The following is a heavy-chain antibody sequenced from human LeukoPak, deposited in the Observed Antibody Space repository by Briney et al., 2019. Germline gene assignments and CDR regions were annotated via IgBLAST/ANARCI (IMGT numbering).Heavy chain of an antibody. D-gene: IGHD3-10*01. V-gene: IGHV3-23*01. CDR2: ISGSGGTT. J-gene: IGHJ4*02. Sequence: GGSLRLSCAASGSTFSSHAMSWVRQAPGKGLEWVSAISGSGGTTYYADSVKGRFSISRDNSKNTLYLQMNSLRAEDTAIYYCANKYGSGSYYIGWGQGTLVTVSS. CDR1: GSTFSSHA. CDR3: ANKYGSGSYYIG.